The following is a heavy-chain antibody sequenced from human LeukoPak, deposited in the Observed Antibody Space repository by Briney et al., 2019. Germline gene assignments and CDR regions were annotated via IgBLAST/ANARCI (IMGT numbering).Heavy chain of an antibody. CDR2: ISTVCTYK. Sequence: GGSLRLSFAASGFTFADYSMTWVRQAGGRGLDWVSSISTVCTYKFYSDRLNGRLAISIDNAKNILYLQMSSLSAEDTAVYYCARDGSGFYLYYYMDVWGRGTPVTVSS. V-gene: IGHV3-21*01. J-gene: IGHJ6*03. CDR3: ARDGSGFYLYYYMDV. CDR1: GFTFADYS. D-gene: IGHD6-25*01.